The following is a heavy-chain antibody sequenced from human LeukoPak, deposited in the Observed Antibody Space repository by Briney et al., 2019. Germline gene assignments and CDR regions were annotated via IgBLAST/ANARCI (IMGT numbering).Heavy chain of an antibody. CDR3: ATDAEYRIAARKLDY. J-gene: IGHJ4*02. CDR2: FDPEGGDT. CDR1: GYIFTDHY. Sequence: ASVKVSRKTSGYIFTDHYMHWVRQAPGKGLEWMGRFDPEGGDTLYAEKFQGRVTITADTSTATSYMEVSSLTSEDTAVYYCATDAEYRIAARKLDYWGQGTLVTVSA. V-gene: IGHV1-69-2*01. D-gene: IGHD6-6*01.